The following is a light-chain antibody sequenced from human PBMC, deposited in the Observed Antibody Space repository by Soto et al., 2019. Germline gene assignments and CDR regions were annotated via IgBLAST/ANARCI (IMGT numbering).Light chain of an antibody. J-gene: IGKJ1*01. CDR2: GAT. Sequence: EIVLTQSPGTLSLSPGERATLSCRASQSINSNLAWYQQRPGQRPRVLMYGATSRATGIPDRFSGSGSGTDFTLTISRLEPEDFAVYSCQQYENSPRTFGQGTKVETK. CDR3: QQYENSPRT. CDR1: QSINSN. V-gene: IGKV3-20*01.